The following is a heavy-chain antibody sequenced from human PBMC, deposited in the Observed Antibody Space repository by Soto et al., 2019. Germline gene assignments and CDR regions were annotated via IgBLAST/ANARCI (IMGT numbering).Heavy chain of an antibody. CDR1: GFTFSSYW. Sequence: GWSLRLSCAASGFTFSSYWMSWVRQGPGKGPEWVANIKQDGSEMYYADSVKGRFTISRDNAKNSLYLQMNSLRAEDTAVYYCAGDRWYAFDIWGQGTMVTVSS. CDR3: AGDRWYAFDI. D-gene: IGHD6-13*01. J-gene: IGHJ3*02. V-gene: IGHV3-7*01. CDR2: IKQDGSEM.